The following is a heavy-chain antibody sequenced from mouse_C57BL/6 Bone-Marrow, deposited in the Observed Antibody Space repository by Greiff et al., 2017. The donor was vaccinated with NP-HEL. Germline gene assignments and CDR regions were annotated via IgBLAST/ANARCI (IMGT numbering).Heavy chain of an antibody. D-gene: IGHD2-4*01. CDR3: ARQGYDYDGSAWFAY. J-gene: IGHJ3*01. CDR1: GFTFSDYY. Sequence: EVKLVESGGGLVQPGGSLKLSCAASGFTFSDYYMYWVRQTPEKRLEWVAYISNGGGSTYYPDTVKGRFTISRDNAKNTLYLQMSRLKSEDTAMYYCARQGYDYDGSAWFAYWGQGTLVTVSA. CDR2: ISNGGGST. V-gene: IGHV5-12*01.